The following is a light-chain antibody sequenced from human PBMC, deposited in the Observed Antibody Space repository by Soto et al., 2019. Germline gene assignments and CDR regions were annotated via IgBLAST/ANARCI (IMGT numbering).Light chain of an antibody. CDR2: GAS. CDR1: QSISSSY. J-gene: IGKJ5*01. V-gene: IGKV3-20*01. Sequence: EIVLTQSPGTLSLSPGKRATLSCRASQSISSSYLAWYQQRPGQAPRLLIYGASSRATGIPDRFSGSGSGTEFTLTISRLEPEDFAVYYCQQYGRSLPITFGQGTRLEIK. CDR3: QQYGRSLPIT.